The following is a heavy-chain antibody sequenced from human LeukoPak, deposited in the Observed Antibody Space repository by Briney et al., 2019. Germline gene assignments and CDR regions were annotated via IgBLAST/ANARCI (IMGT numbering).Heavy chain of an antibody. J-gene: IGHJ4*02. CDR3: ARDRPQVDFDWLLTNDY. CDR1: GFTFSSYW. CDR2: INTDGSRT. Sequence: GGSLRLSCAASGFTFSSYWMHWVRQAPGKGLVWVSRINTDGSRTSYADSVKGRFTISRDNAKNTLYLQMNSLRVEDTAVYYCARDRPQVDFDWLLTNDYWGQGTLVTVSS. V-gene: IGHV3-74*01. D-gene: IGHD3-9*01.